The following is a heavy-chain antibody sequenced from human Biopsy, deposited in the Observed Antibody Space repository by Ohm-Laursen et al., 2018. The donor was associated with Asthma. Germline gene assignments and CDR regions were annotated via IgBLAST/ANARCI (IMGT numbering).Heavy chain of an antibody. CDR3: VRGSSSWHHGPFHYYYGLDV. CDR2: IYYSGTT. D-gene: IGHD6-13*01. V-gene: IGHV4-39*01. J-gene: IGHJ6*02. Sequence: SDTLSLTCSLSSGSGGYMRSGNYYWGWIRQPPGKGLEWIGSIYYSGTTYYNPSLESRATVSAETSKNKFSLKLPSVSAADTAVYYCVRGSSSWHHGPFHYYYGLDVWGQGTTATVSS. CDR1: SGSGGYMRSGNYY.